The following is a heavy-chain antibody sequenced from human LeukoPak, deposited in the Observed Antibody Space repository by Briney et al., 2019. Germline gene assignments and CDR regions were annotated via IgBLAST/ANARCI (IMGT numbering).Heavy chain of an antibody. V-gene: IGHV4-59*01. D-gene: IGHD5-24*01. J-gene: IGHJ3*02. CDR1: GDSINSYY. CDR3: ARGRWLPNAFDI. CDR2: IYYSGRT. Sequence: SETLSLTCTVSGDSINSYYWNWLRQPPGKGLEWIGYIYYSGRTDYNPSLKSRVTISVDTSKYQFSMKLKSVTAADTAVYFCARGRWLPNAFDIWGQGTMVTVFS.